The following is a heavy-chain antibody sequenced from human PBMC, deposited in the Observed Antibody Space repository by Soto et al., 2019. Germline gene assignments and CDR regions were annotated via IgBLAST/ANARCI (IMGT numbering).Heavy chain of an antibody. J-gene: IGHJ4*02. CDR3: ARELIAARFNWFDY. CDR2: ISYDGSNK. CDR1: GFTFSSYA. V-gene: IGHV3-30-3*01. Sequence: PGGSLRLSCAASGFTFSSYAMHWVRQAPGKGLEWVAVISYDGSNKYYADSVKGRFTISRDNSKNTLYLQMNSLRAEDTAVYYCARELIAARFNWFDYWGQGTLVTVSS. D-gene: IGHD6-6*01.